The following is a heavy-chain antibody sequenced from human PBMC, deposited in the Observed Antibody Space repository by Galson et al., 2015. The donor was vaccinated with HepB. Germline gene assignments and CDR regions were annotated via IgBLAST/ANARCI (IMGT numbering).Heavy chain of an antibody. CDR3: AREGPSYYYDSSGHEFDI. V-gene: IGHV3-7*03. D-gene: IGHD3-22*01. J-gene: IGHJ3*02. CDR1: GFTFSSYW. Sequence: SLRLSCAASGFTFSSYWMSWVRQDPGKGLEWVASIKQDGSEKYYVDSVKGRFTISRDNAKNSLYLQMNSLRAEDTAVYYCAREGPSYYYDSSGHEFDIWGQGTMVTVSS. CDR2: IKQDGSEK.